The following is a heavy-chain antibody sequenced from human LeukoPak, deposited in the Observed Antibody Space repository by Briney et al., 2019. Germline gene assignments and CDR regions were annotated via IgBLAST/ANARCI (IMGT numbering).Heavy chain of an antibody. J-gene: IGHJ4*02. CDR2: IYYSGST. V-gene: IGHV4-39*07. D-gene: IGHD3-3*01. Sequence: SETLSLTCTVSGGSISSSSYYWGWIRQPPGKGLEWIGSIYYSGSTNYNPSLKSRVTISVDTSKNQFSLKLSSVTAADTAVYYCARAQPYYDFWSGYQYYFDYWGQGTLVTVSS. CDR3: ARAQPYYDFWSGYQYYFDY. CDR1: GGSISSSSYY.